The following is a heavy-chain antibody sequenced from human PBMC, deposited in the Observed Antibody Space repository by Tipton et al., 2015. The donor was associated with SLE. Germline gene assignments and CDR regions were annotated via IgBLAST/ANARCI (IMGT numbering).Heavy chain of an antibody. CDR2: INHSGST. D-gene: IGHD1-1*01. V-gene: IGHV4-31*03. CDR1: GASISNGGYY. Sequence: TLSLTCSVSGASISNGGYYWSWIRQHPVKGLEWVGHINHSGSTNYNPSLKSRVTISVDTSKNQFSLRLSSVTAADTAVYYCARAPGLERSYYYYYYMDVWGKGTTVTVSS. CDR3: ARAPGLERSYYYYYYMDV. J-gene: IGHJ6*03.